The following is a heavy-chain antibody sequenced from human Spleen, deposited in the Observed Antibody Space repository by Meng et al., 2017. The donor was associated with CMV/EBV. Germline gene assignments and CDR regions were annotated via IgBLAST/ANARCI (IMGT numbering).Heavy chain of an antibody. CDR2: ISGYNANT. CDR3: AREMASYGGSYYDDY. J-gene: IGHJ4*02. D-gene: IGHD1-26*01. CDR1: GYTFTSYG. V-gene: IGHV1-18*01. Sequence: ASVKVSCKASGYTFTSYGISWVRQAPGQGLEWMGWISGYNANTNYAQKLQGRVTMTTDTSTSTAYVELRSLTSDDTALYYCAREMASYGGSYYDDYWGQGTLVTVSS.